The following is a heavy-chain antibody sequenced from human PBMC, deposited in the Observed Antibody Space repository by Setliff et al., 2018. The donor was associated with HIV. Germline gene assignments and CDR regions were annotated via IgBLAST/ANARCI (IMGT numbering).Heavy chain of an antibody. CDR2: IHYSGST. Sequence: PSETLSLTCFVYGGSVSGYYWTWIRKPPGKGLEWIGYIHYSGSTYFNPSLKSRLTISIDTSQNHFSLKLTSVTAAYTAMYFCARDATSEGYMDVWGKGTTVTVSS. CDR1: GGSVSGYY. J-gene: IGHJ6*03. V-gene: IGHV4-34*11. CDR3: ARDATSEGYMDV.